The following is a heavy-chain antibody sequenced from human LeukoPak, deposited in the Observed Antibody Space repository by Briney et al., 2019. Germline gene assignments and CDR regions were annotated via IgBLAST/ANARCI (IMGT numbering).Heavy chain of an antibody. CDR3: ANDMEDIVATDRVDY. CDR1: GFTFSSYA. J-gene: IGHJ4*02. CDR2: ISGSGGST. V-gene: IGHV3-23*01. D-gene: IGHD5-12*01. Sequence: PGGSLRLPCAASGFTFSSYAMSWVRQAPGKGPEWVSAISGSGGSTYYADSVKGRFTISRDNSKNTLYLQMNSLRAEDTAVYYCANDMEDIVATDRVDYWGQGTLVTVSS.